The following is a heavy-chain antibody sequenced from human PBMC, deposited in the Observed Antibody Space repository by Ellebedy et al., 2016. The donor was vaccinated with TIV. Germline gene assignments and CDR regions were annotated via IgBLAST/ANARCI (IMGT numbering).Heavy chain of an antibody. CDR3: TRDSYCSGGSCYEGPGYYYYGMDV. V-gene: IGHV3-15*01. D-gene: IGHD2-15*01. J-gene: IGHJ6*02. CDR2: IKRKTDGGTT. CDR1: GFTFSNAW. Sequence: GESLKISCAASGFTFSNAWMSWVRQAPGKGLEWVGRIKRKTDGGTTDYAAPVKARFTIARDDSKNTLYLQMNSLKTEDTAVYYCTRDSYCSGGSCYEGPGYYYYGMDVWGQGTTVTVSS.